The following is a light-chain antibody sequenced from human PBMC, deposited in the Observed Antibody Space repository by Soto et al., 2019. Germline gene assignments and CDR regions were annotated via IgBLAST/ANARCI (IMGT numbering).Light chain of an antibody. Sequence: QSVLTQPPSASGTPGQRVTISCSGSSSNIGSYYVYWYQQLPGTAPRLLICSNNRRPSGVPDRFSGSKSGTSASLAISGLRSEDEADYYCAAWDDSLSGPVFGTGTKLTVL. CDR3: AAWDDSLSGPV. CDR1: SSNIGSYY. J-gene: IGLJ1*01. CDR2: SNN. V-gene: IGLV1-47*02.